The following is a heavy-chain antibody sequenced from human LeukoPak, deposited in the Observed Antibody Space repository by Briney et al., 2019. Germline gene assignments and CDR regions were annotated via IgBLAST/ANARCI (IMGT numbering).Heavy chain of an antibody. Sequence: SGTLSLTCTVSGGSIDSTSYYWGWFRQPPGKGLEWIGTTYYRANTYYNPSLKSRVTISVDTSKNQFSLKLSSVTAADTAVYYCAVAVAVPYYFDYWGQGTLVTVSS. D-gene: IGHD6-19*01. CDR1: GGSIDSTSYY. J-gene: IGHJ4*02. V-gene: IGHV4-39*07. CDR2: TYYRANT. CDR3: AVAVAVPYYFDY.